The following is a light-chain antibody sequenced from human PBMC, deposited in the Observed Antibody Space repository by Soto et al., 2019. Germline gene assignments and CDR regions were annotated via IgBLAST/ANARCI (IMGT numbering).Light chain of an antibody. J-gene: IGKJ2*01. CDR2: ATS. CDR1: QRGGSY. Sequence: EIVLTQSPGTLSLSPGETATLSCRASQRGGSYLAWYQQKPGQAPRLLIYATSSRAAGIPDRFSGSGSGTDFTFTISTLEPEDFAVYYCQQYNRSPRTFGQGTKLEIK. CDR3: QQYNRSPRT. V-gene: IGKV3-20*01.